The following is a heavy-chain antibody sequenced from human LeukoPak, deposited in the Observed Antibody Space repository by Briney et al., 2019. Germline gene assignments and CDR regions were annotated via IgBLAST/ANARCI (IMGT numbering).Heavy chain of an antibody. Sequence: ASVKVSCKASGYTFTSYYMHWVRQAPGQGLEWMGIINPSGGSTSYAQKFQGRVTMTRDTSISTAYMELSRLRSDDTAVYYCARFDDSSGYPLPIEAFDIWGQGTMVTVSS. CDR1: GYTFTSYY. V-gene: IGHV1-46*01. D-gene: IGHD3-22*01. CDR2: INPSGGST. J-gene: IGHJ3*02. CDR3: ARFDDSSGYPLPIEAFDI.